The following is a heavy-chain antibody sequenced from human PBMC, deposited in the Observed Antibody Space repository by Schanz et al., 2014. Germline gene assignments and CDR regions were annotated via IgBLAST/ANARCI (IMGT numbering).Heavy chain of an antibody. J-gene: IGHJ6*02. CDR1: GFTLSRYW. CDR2: VKQDGSEK. V-gene: IGHV3-7*01. Sequence: EVQLVESGGGLVQPGGSLRLSCAGSGFTLSRYWMTWVRQAPGKGLEWVASVKQDGSEKYYVDSVKGRFTISRDNARNALYLQMNSLRAEDTAVYYCARDHRNPGGNMDVWGQGTTVTVSS. CDR3: ARDHRNPGGNMDV.